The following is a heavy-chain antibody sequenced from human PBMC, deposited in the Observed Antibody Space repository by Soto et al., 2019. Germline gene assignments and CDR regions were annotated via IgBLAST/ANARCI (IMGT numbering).Heavy chain of an antibody. V-gene: IGHV3-23*01. CDR1: GFTFSTYG. CDR2: VGTSTNI. CDR3: AKRLLEGGAFDI. Sequence: VQLLESGGGLVQPGGSLRLSCAASGFTFSTYGMSWVRQAPGKGLGWVSAVGTSTNIYYADSARGRFTIFTDNSENTLFLEMTSLRAEDTAIYYCAKRLLEGGAFDIWGQGTMVTVSS. D-gene: IGHD1-1*01. J-gene: IGHJ3*02.